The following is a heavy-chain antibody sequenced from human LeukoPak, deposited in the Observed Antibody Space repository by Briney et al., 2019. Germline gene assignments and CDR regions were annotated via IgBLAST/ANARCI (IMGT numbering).Heavy chain of an antibody. D-gene: IGHD6-19*01. J-gene: IGHJ4*02. CDR3: ARGESGGLAYSSGWYYFDY. V-gene: IGHV1-69*04. Sequence: SVKVSCKASGGTFSSYAISWVRQAPGQGLEWMGRIIPILGIANYAQKFQGRVTITADKSTSTAYMELSSLRSEDTAVYYCARGESGGLAYSSGWYYFDYWGQGTLVTVSS. CDR2: IIPILGIA. CDR1: GGTFSSYA.